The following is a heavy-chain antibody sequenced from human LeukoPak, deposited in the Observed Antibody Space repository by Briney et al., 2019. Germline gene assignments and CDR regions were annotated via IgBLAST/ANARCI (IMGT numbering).Heavy chain of an antibody. Sequence: SETLSLTRTVSGGSVNSGGYYWSWIRQHPGKGLEWIGYISYSGSTYYNQSLKSRLTISLDTSKNQFSLRLSSVNAADAAVYFCAVGPHHYFDSWGQGTLVTVSS. CDR3: AVGPHHYFDS. V-gene: IGHV4-31*03. CDR2: ISYSGST. CDR1: GGSVNSGGYY. J-gene: IGHJ4*02.